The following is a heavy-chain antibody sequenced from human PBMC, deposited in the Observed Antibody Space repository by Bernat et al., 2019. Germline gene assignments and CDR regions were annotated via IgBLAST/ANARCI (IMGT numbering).Heavy chain of an antibody. Sequence: EVQLVESGGGLVQPGGSLRLSCAASGFTFSTYWMSWVHQAPGKGLEWVANIKQDGSEKYYVDSVRGRFTISRDNAKNSLYLQMNSLRAEDTAIYYCARKGGYCSGGSCPRNAFDIWGQGTMVTVSS. V-gene: IGHV3-7*03. CDR1: GFTFSTYW. CDR2: IKQDGSEK. CDR3: ARKGGYCSGGSCPRNAFDI. D-gene: IGHD2-15*01. J-gene: IGHJ3*02.